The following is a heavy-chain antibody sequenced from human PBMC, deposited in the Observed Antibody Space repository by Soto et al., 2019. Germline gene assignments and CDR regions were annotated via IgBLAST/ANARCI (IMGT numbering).Heavy chain of an antibody. D-gene: IGHD3-3*01. CDR1: GGSISSGGYY. CDR3: ATRNHLRFLA. J-gene: IGHJ5*02. Sequence: NPSETLSLTCTVSGGSISSGGYYWSWIRQHPGKGLEWIGYIYYSGSTHYNPSLKSRVTISVDASKNQFSLKLSSVTAADTAVYYCATRNHLRFLAWGQGTLVTVSS. V-gene: IGHV4-31*03. CDR2: IYYSGST.